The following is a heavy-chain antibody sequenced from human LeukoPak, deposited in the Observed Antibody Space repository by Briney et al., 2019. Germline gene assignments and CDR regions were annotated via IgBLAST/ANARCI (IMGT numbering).Heavy chain of an antibody. CDR3: ARGVVVPAEELRYFDY. V-gene: IGHV4-30-4*08. D-gene: IGHD2-2*01. J-gene: IGHJ4*02. CDR2: IYYSGST. Sequence: PTQTLSLTCTVSGGSISSGDYYRSWIRQPPGKGLEWIGYIYYSGSTYYNPSLKSRVTISVDTSKNQFSLKLSSVTAAGTAVYYCARGVVVPAEELRYFDYWGQGTLVTVSS. CDR1: GGSISSGDYY.